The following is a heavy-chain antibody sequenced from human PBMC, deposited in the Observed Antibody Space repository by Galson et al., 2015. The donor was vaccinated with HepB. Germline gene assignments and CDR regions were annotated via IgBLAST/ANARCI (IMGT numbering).Heavy chain of an antibody. J-gene: IGHJ4*02. V-gene: IGHV3-72*01. D-gene: IGHD1/OR15-1a*01. Sequence: SLRLSCAASGFTFSDHYMDWVRQAPGKGLEWVGRTRNKANSYTTEYAAPVKGRFTISRDDSKNSLYLQMNSLKTEDTAVYYCARVGQHDYFDYWGQGTLVTVSS. CDR1: GFTFSDHY. CDR3: ARVGQHDYFDY. CDR2: TRNKANSYTT.